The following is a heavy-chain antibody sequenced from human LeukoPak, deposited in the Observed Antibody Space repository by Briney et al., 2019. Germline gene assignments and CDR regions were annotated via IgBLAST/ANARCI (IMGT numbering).Heavy chain of an antibody. D-gene: IGHD2-15*01. CDR1: GFTFSSYG. CDR2: ISYDGSNK. CDR3: AKGVGYCSGGSCQQFDY. Sequence: GSLRLSCAASGFTFSSYGMHWVRQAPGKGLEWVAVISYDGSNKYYADSVKGRITISRDNSKNTLYLQMNSLRAEDTAVYYCAKGVGYCSGGSCQQFDYWGQGTLVTVSS. J-gene: IGHJ4*02. V-gene: IGHV3-30*18.